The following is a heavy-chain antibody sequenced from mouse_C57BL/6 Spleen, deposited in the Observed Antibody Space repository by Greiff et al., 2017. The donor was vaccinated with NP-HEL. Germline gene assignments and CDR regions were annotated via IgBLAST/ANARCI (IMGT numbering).Heavy chain of an antibody. CDR2: ISDGGSYT. V-gene: IGHV5-4*01. D-gene: IGHD1-1*01. CDR3: ARDGPSNYYGSSHYFDY. J-gene: IGHJ2*01. CDR1: GFTFSSYA. Sequence: EVKLVESGGGLVKPGGSLKLSCAASGFTFSSYAMSWVRQTPEKRLEWVATISDGGSYTYYPDNVKGRFTISRDNAKNNLYLQMSHLKSEDTAMYYCARDGPSNYYGSSHYFDYWGQGTTLTVSS.